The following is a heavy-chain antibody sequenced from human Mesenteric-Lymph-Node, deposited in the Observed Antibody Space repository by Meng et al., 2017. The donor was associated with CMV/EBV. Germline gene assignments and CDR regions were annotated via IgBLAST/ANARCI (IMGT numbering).Heavy chain of an antibody. J-gene: IGHJ4*02. V-gene: IGHV1-69*04. CDR2: IIPTLGIA. D-gene: IGHD3-10*01. CDR3: TNYYGSAYYFDY. CDR1: GGTFSSYA. Sequence: CKASGGTFSSYAISWVRQAPGQGLEWMGRIIPTLGIANYAQKFQGRVTITADKSTSTAYMELSSLRSEDTAVYYCTNYYGSAYYFDYWGQGTLVTVSS.